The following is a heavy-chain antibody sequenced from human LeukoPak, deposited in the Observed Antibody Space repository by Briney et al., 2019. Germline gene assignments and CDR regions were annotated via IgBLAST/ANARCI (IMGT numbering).Heavy chain of an antibody. CDR3: VRGRGSYGWFDP. CDR1: GFTSSSYW. Sequence: GGSLTLSCAASGFTSSSYWMHWLRQAPGKGLVWVSRISGDGTDRNYADSVKGRFTISRDDAKNTVDLLMDSVRGEDTAVYYCVRGRGSYGWFDPWGQGTLVTVSS. J-gene: IGHJ5*02. D-gene: IGHD3-10*01. CDR2: ISGDGTDR. V-gene: IGHV3-74*01.